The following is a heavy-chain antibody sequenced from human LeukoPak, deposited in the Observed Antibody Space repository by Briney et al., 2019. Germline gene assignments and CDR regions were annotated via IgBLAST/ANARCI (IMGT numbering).Heavy chain of an antibody. V-gene: IGHV4-34*01. D-gene: IGHD3-10*01. CDR1: GGPFSGYY. Sequence: SETLSLTCAVYGGPFSGYYWSWIRQPPGKGLEWIGEINHSGSTNYNPSLKSRVTISVDTSKNQFSLKLSSVTAADTAVYYCARGLKGSGSYYNPFGYYYGMDVWGQRTTVTVSS. CDR2: INHSGST. J-gene: IGHJ6*02. CDR3: ARGLKGSGSYYNPFGYYYGMDV.